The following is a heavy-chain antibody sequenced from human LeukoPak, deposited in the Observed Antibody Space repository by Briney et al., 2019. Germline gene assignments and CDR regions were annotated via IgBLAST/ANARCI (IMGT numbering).Heavy chain of an antibody. D-gene: IGHD3-9*01. CDR3: ARDGTDYNILPGYRRGAFDI. Sequence: SETLSRTCTCSGGSISSYYGSWIRQPPGKGPGWSGYIDNRGYTKYNPSIKSRVTISVDTSKNQSSLKLSSVTAADTAVYHCARDGTDYNILPGYRRGAFDIWGQGTMVTVSS. CDR2: IDNRGYT. J-gene: IGHJ3*02. V-gene: IGHV4-59*01. CDR1: GGSISSYY.